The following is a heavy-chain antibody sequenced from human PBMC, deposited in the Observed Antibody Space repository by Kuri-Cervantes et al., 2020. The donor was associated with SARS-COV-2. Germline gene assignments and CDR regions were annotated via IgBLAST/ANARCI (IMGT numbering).Heavy chain of an antibody. CDR2: IYTSGST. V-gene: IGHV4-4*07. CDR1: GGSIGSYY. CDR3: ARDLMAAAGQYYYYGMDV. J-gene: IGHJ6*02. Sequence: SETLSLTCTVSGGSIGSYYWSWIRQPAGKGLEWIGRIYTSGSTNYNPSLKSRVTMSVDTSKNQFSLKLSSVTTADTAVYYCARDLMAAAGQYYYYGMDVWGQGTTVTVSS. D-gene: IGHD6-13*01.